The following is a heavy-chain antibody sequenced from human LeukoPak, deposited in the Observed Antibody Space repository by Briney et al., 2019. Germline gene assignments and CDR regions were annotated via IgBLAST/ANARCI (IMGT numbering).Heavy chain of an antibody. CDR1: GFTFSNAW. J-gene: IGHJ6*02. Sequence: GGSLRLSCAASGFTFSNAWMSWVRQAPGKGLEWVGRIKSKTDGGTTDYAAPVKGRFTISRDDSKNTLYLQMNSLRAEDTAVYYCARDGYYQYYGMDVWGQGTTVTVSS. V-gene: IGHV3-15*01. CDR2: IKSKTDGGTT. CDR3: ARDGYYQYYGMDV. D-gene: IGHD3-22*01.